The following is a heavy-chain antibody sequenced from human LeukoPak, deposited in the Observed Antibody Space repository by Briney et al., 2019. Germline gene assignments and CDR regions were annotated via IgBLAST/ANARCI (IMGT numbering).Heavy chain of an antibody. CDR2: ISDSGSTV. D-gene: IGHD3-22*01. CDR1: GFTFSHYY. CDR3: AKGSYYDSSGSFYFDY. Sequence: GGSLRLSCAASGFTFSHYYMSWIRQAPGKGLEWVSYISDSGSTVFYADSVKGRFTISRDNAKNSLYLQMNSLRAEDTAAYYCAKGSYYDSSGSFYFDYWGQGTLVTVSS. V-gene: IGHV3-11*01. J-gene: IGHJ4*02.